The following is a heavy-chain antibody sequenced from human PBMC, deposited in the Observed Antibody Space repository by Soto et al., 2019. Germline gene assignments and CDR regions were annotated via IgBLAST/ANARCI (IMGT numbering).Heavy chain of an antibody. Sequence: GESLKISCKGSGYSFTSYWISWVRQMPGKGLEWMGRIDPSDSYTNYSPSFRGHVTISADKSISTAYLQWSSLKASDTAMYYCARLLEADGYYRKGFDPWGQGTLVTVSS. V-gene: IGHV5-10-1*01. CDR2: IDPSDSYT. J-gene: IGHJ5*02. CDR3: ARLLEADGYYRKGFDP. D-gene: IGHD3-22*01. CDR1: GYSFTSYW.